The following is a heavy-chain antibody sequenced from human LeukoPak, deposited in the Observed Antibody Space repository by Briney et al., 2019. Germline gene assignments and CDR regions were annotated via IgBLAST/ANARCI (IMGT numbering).Heavy chain of an antibody. J-gene: IGHJ6*03. Sequence: SETLSLTCTVSGGSISSYYWSWIRQPAGKGLEWIGRIYTSGSTNYNPSLKSRVTISVDTSKNQFSLKLSSVTPADPAVYYCARDSMITFGGVPRSYYMDVWGKGTTVTISS. CDR1: GGSISSYY. CDR2: IYTSGST. V-gene: IGHV4-4*07. CDR3: ARDSMITFGGVPRSYYMDV. D-gene: IGHD3-16*01.